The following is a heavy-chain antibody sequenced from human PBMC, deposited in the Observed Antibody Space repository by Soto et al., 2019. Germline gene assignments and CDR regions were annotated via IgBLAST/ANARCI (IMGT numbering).Heavy chain of an antibody. CDR1: GFTFSSYG. V-gene: IGHV3-33*01. CDR3: ARSPTRATDYYYGMDV. J-gene: IGHJ6*02. Sequence: QVQLVESGGGVVQPGRSLRLSCAASGFTFSSYGMHWVRQAPGKGLEWVAVIWDDGSNKYYADSVKGRFTISRDNSKNTLYLQMNSLRAEDTAVYYCARSPTRATDYYYGMDVWGQGTTVTVSS. CDR2: IWDDGSNK. D-gene: IGHD1-1*01.